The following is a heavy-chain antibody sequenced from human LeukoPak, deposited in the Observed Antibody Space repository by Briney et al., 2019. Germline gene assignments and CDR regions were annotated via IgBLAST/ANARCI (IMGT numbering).Heavy chain of an antibody. D-gene: IGHD3-22*01. V-gene: IGHV3-23*01. CDR3: AKGSYYDSSGSFYFDY. CDR1: GFTFSSYA. CDR2: ISGSGGST. J-gene: IGHJ4*02. Sequence: GGSLRLSCAASGFTFSSYAMNWVRQAPGKGLEWVSGISGSGGSTYYADSVKGRFTISRDNSKNTLYVQVNSLGTEDTAAYYCAKGSYYDSSGSFYFDYWGQGTLVTVSS.